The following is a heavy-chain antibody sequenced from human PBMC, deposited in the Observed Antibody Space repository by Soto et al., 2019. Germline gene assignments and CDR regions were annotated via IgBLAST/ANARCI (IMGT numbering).Heavy chain of an antibody. D-gene: IGHD4-17*01. CDR2: SNTYNGNT. CDR3: ARVHERTSVTPYYFDY. CDR1: AYTFTSYG. J-gene: IGHJ4*02. V-gene: IGHV1-18*04. Sequence: QVQLVQSGVEVKKPGASVKVSCKASAYTFTSYGISWVRQAPGQGLEWMGRSNTYNGNTTYAQKLQGRVTMTTDTSTSAAYMELRSVRSDDTAVYYCARVHERTSVTPYYFDYGGQGSLVAVSS.